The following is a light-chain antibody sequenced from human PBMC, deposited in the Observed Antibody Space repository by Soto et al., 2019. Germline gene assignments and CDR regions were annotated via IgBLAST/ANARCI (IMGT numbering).Light chain of an antibody. CDR2: DAP. CDR1: QLGRSY. J-gene: IGKJ5*01. Sequence: EILLKQSAATLSLSAGEKATLACRASQLGRSYLLCYQQKPGQAPRVLIYDAPNRASGPPARFSASGSETDFTLTISRLEXEDFAVXXXXXXXXXXXXFXQGTRLEI. V-gene: IGKV3-11*01. CDR3: XXXXXXXXX.